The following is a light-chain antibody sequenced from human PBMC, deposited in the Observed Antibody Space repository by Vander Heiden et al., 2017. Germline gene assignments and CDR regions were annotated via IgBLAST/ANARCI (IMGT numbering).Light chain of an antibody. V-gene: IGKV1-39*01. J-gene: IGKJ1*01. Sequence: IQLTESPSSLSASVGDRVTITCRARQSSSSYLKWDQQKPGKAPKLLIDAASSLQSGVPSRCSGRGSGTVCTLTISRLQPEDVATYYRQQSDSTSWTFGQGTKVEIK. CDR3: QQSDSTSWT. CDR2: AAS. CDR1: QSSSSY.